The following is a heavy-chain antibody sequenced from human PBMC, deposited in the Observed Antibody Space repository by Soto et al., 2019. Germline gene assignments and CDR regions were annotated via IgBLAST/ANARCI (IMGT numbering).Heavy chain of an antibody. CDR1: GGSINSGGSH. V-gene: IGHV4-31*03. Sequence: PSETRSLTCSVSGGSINSGGSHWTWIRQHPEKGLEWIGFIYYYNGATYSTSYNPSLQSRVVISVDTSKNQVSLSLSSVTAADTAVYFCAWGTDAYKNGFWGQGTLVTVSS. D-gene: IGHD2-8*01. CDR2: IYYYNGAT. J-gene: IGHJ4*02. CDR3: AWGTDAYKNGF.